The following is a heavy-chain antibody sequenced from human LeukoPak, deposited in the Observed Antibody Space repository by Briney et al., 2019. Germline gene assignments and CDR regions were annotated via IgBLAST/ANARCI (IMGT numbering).Heavy chain of an antibody. D-gene: IGHD4-17*01. CDR2: MNPNSGNT. J-gene: IGHJ4*02. CDR3: ASLATVGYFDY. V-gene: IGHV1-8*03. CDR1: GYTFTSYD. Sequence: ASVKVSCKASGYTFTSYDINWVRQATGQGLEWMGWMNPNSGNTGYAQKFQGRVTITRNTSISTAYVELRSLRSDDTAVYYCASLATVGYFDYWGQGTLVTVSS.